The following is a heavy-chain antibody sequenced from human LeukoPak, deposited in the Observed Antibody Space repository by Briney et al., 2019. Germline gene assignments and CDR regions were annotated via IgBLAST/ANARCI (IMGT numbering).Heavy chain of an antibody. CDR3: ARGGWGIVVVPAAIPFDY. Sequence: ASVKVSCKASGYTFTGYYMHWVRQAPGQGLEWMGWINPNSGGTNYARKFQGRVTMTRDTSISTAYMELSRLRSDDTAVYYCARGGWGIVVVPAAIPFDYWGQGTLVTVSS. D-gene: IGHD2-2*01. J-gene: IGHJ4*02. CDR1: GYTFTGYY. V-gene: IGHV1-2*02. CDR2: INPNSGGT.